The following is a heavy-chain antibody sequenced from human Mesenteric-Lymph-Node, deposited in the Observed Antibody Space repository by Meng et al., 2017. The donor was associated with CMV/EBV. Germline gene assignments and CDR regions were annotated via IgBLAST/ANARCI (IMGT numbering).Heavy chain of an antibody. V-gene: IGHV4-34*01. Sequence: QVQLQQWGAGLLKPSEPLSLTCTVYGGSCSRYYWSWIRQPPGKGLEWIGEINHSGSTNYNPSLKSRVTISVDTSKNQFSLKLSSVTAADTAVYYCARHQRWLKSEGGFNYWGQGTLVTVSS. CDR3: ARHQRWLKSEGGFNY. CDR2: INHSGST. D-gene: IGHD4-23*01. J-gene: IGHJ4*02. CDR1: GGSCSRYY.